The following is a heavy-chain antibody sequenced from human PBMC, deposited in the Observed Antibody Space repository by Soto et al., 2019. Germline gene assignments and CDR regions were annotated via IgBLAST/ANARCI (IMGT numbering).Heavy chain of an antibody. CDR1: GGSFSGYY. CDR3: SRGQTVRGGTYYYYMDV. J-gene: IGHJ6*03. CDR2: INHRGST. D-gene: IGHD3-10*01. V-gene: IGHV4-34*01. Sequence: SETLSLTCAVYGGSFSGYYWSWIRQPPGKGLEWIGEINHRGSTNYNPSLKSRVTISVDTSKNQFSLKLSSVTAADTVVYYCSRGQTVRGGTYYYYMDVWGKGTTVTVSS.